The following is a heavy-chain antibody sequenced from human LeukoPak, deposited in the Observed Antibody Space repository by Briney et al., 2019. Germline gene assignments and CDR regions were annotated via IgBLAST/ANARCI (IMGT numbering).Heavy chain of an antibody. CDR2: ISYDGSNK. J-gene: IGHJ4*02. D-gene: IGHD2-15*01. V-gene: IGHV3-30-3*01. CDR3: AEKTVVEAATPLAN. CDR1: GFTFSSYA. Sequence: GGSLRLSCAASGFTFSSYAMPWVRQAPGKGLEWVAVISYDGSNKYYADSVKGRFTISRDNSKKTLYLQMNSLRAEDTAVYYWAEKTVVEAATPLANGGQGTLATVP.